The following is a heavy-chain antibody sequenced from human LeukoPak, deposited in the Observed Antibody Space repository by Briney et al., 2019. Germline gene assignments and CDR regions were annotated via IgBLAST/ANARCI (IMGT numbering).Heavy chain of an antibody. Sequence: QSGGSLRLSCAASGFTLSSYAMTWVRQAPGKGLEWVSSISGSGDYTNYADSVKGRFTISRDNSNNMLYLYMNSLRAEDTAVYYCAKEGYCSSTSCYTGGYYYYYMDVWGKGTTVTVS. CDR2: ISGSGDYT. D-gene: IGHD2-2*02. V-gene: IGHV3-23*01. CDR1: GFTLSSYA. J-gene: IGHJ6*03. CDR3: AKEGYCSSTSCYTGGYYYYYMDV.